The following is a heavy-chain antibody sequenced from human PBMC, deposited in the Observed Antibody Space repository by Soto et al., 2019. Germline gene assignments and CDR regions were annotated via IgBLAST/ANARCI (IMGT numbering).Heavy chain of an antibody. CDR2: ISSGGINI. CDR3: ARVSGYPNYYFDY. CDR1: GFMFSIYE. D-gene: IGHD5-18*01. V-gene: IGHV3-48*03. J-gene: IGHJ4*02. Sequence: GGSLRLSCAASGFMFSIYEMNWVRQAPGKGLEWVSYISSGGINIHYADSVKGRFTISRDNAKNTLYLQMNSLRAEDTAVYYCARVSGYPNYYFDYWGQGTLVTVSS.